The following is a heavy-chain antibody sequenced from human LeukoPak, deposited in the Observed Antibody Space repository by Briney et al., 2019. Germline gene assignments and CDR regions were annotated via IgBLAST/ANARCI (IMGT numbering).Heavy chain of an antibody. CDR3: ARDRYYYILTGFDP. CDR1: GYTFTSYG. CDR2: ISAYNGNT. D-gene: IGHD3-9*01. V-gene: IGHV1-18*04. J-gene: IGHJ5*02. Sequence: ASVKVSCKASGYTFTSYGISWVRQAPGQGLEWMGWISAYNGNTNYAQKLQGRVTMTTDTSTSTAYMELRSLRSDDTAVYYCARDRYYYILTGFDPWGQGTLVTVSS.